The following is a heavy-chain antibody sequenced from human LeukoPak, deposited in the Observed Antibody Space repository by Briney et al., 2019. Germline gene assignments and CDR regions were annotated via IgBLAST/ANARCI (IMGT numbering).Heavy chain of an antibody. D-gene: IGHD2-2*01. Sequence: PSETLSLTCAVYGGSFSGYYWSWIRQPPGKGLEWIGEINHSGSTNYNPSLKSRVTISVDTSKNQFSLKLSSVTAADTAVYYCARVRGIIVPAATWFDPWGQGTLVTVSS. CDR2: INHSGST. CDR3: ARVRGIIVPAATWFDP. CDR1: GGSFSGYY. V-gene: IGHV4-34*01. J-gene: IGHJ5*02.